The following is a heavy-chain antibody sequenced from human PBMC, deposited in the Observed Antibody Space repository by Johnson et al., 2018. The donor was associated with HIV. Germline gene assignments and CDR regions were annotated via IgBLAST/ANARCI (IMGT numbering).Heavy chain of an antibody. CDR3: ARDFGYSSGWYRDDAVDI. D-gene: IGHD6-19*01. CDR2: ISSSGSTI. Sequence: VQLVESGGGVVQPWGSLRLSCAASGFSFSSYGMYWARQAPDKGLEWVSYISSSGSTIYYADSVKGRFTISRDNAKNSLYLQMNSLRAEDTAVYYCARDFGYSSGWYRDDAVDIWGQGTMVTVSS. CDR1: GFSFSSYG. J-gene: IGHJ3*02. V-gene: IGHV3-48*04.